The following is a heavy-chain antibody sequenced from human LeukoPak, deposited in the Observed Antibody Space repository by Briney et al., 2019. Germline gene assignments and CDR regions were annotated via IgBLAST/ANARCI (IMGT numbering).Heavy chain of an antibody. D-gene: IGHD3-10*01. CDR1: GGSISSYY. CDR2: IYYSGST. J-gene: IGHJ4*02. Sequence: PSETLSLTCTVSGGSISSYYWSLIRQPPGKGLEWIGYIYYSGSTNYNPSLKSRVTISVDTSKNQFSLKLSSVTAADTAVYYCARHSGGSGSYYNDGFDYWGQGTLVTVSS. V-gene: IGHV4-59*08. CDR3: ARHSGGSGSYYNDGFDY.